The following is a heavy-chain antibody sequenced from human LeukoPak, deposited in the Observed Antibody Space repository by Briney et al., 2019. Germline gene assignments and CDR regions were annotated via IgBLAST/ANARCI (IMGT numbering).Heavy chain of an antibody. J-gene: IGHJ4*02. CDR3: AKDERRIAATGSWGFDH. V-gene: IGHV3-30*02. Sequence: GGSLRLSCTAPGVPFNAYNIHWIRQSPGRGLEWVSFIRNDETEIHYADFAKGRFTISRDNTKNSLYLDLTSLRTDDTDLYYCAKDERRIAATGSWGFDHWGQGTLVTVSS. CDR1: GVPFNAYN. D-gene: IGHD6-13*01. CDR2: IRNDETEI.